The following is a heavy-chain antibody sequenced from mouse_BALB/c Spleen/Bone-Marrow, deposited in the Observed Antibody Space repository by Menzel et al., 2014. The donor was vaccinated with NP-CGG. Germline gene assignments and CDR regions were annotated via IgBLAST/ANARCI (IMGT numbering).Heavy chain of an antibody. CDR2: IGAGGST. V-gene: IGHV2-9*02. J-gene: IGHJ4*01. D-gene: IGHD1-1*01. CDR1: GFSLTSYG. CDR3: ARSPTSSWAMDY. Sequence: QVQLKESGPGLVAPSQSLSITCTVSGFSLTSYGVYWVRQPPGKGLGWLGVIGAGGSTNYNSALMSRLSISKDNSKSQVFLKMHSLQTDDTAMYYCARSPTSSWAMDYWGQGTSVTVSS.